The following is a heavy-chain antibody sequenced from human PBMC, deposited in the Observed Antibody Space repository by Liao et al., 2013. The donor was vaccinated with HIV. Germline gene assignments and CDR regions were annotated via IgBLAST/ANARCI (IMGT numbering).Heavy chain of an antibody. CDR2: SLHGGST. CDR3: ARDGSHYGGKAPWYFDL. Sequence: QVQLQQWGAGLLKPSQTLSLTCTVSGGSMNRGGYFWTWIRQSVGKGLEWIGYSLHGGSTYYNPSLEGRVTISVDRSKNQFSLKLSSVTAADTAVYYCARDGSHYGGKAPWYFDLWGRGTLVTVSS. CDR1: GGSMNRGGYF. D-gene: IGHD4-23*01. V-gene: IGHV4-30-2*06. J-gene: IGHJ2*01.